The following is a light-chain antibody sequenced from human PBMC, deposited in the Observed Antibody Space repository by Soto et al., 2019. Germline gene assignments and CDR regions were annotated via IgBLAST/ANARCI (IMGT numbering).Light chain of an antibody. CDR2: AAS. J-gene: IGKJ3*01. Sequence: DIQMTQSPSSLSASVGDRVTITCRASQGIANYLAWYQHKPGKVPKLLIYAASTLQSGVPSRFSGSGSGTDFTLTISSLQPEDVASYYCQKYDRAPFTFGPGTKVDIK. CDR3: QKYDRAPFT. V-gene: IGKV1-27*01. CDR1: QGIANY.